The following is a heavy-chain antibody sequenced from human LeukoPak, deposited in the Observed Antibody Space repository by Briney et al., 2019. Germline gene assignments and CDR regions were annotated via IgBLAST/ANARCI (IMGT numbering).Heavy chain of an antibody. J-gene: IGHJ4*02. V-gene: IGHV3-48*04. CDR2: ISSSSSTI. Sequence: GGSLRLSCAASGFTFSSCSMNWVRQAPGKGLEWVSYISSSSSTIYYADSVKGRFTISRDNAKNSLYLQMNSLRAEDTAVYYCARDRGSRGYSYAVEYWGQGTLVTVSS. CDR3: ARDRGSRGYSYAVEY. D-gene: IGHD5-18*01. CDR1: GFTFSSCS.